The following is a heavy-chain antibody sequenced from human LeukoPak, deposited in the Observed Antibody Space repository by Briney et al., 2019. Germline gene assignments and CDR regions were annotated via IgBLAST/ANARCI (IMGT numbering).Heavy chain of an antibody. CDR3: VREPYCSGGSCYTSGFDC. Sequence: GGSLRLSCAASGFTTFSKYSMNWVRQAPGEGLEWASCIGTRSTSMYYADSVRGRFTISRDNAKNTLYLQMNSLRAEDTAVYYCVREPYCSGGSCYTSGFDCWGQGTLVTVSS. V-gene: IGHV3-21*01. CDR1: GFTTFSKYS. D-gene: IGHD2-15*01. CDR2: IGTRSTSM. J-gene: IGHJ4*02.